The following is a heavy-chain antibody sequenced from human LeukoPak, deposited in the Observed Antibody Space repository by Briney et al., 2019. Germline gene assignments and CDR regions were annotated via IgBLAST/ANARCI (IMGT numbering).Heavy chain of an antibody. CDR3: ARTYLGSGLPPTFYS. J-gene: IGHJ4*02. D-gene: IGHD6-19*01. CDR1: GGSIGSYV. CDR2: IYYSGST. V-gene: IGHV4-59*01. Sequence: PSETLSLTCSVSGGSIGSYVSSWIRQPPGKGLEWIAYIYYSGSTNYNPSLKSRVTISVDTSKNQFSLKLISVTAADTAVYYCARTYLGSGLPPTFYSWGQGTPFTVSS.